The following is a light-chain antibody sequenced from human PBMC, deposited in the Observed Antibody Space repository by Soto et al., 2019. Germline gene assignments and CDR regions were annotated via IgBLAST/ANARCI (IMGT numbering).Light chain of an antibody. CDR3: QQYNSYSYT. J-gene: IGKJ2*01. CDR2: DAS. Sequence: DIQMTQSPSTLSASVGDRVTITCRASQSINSWLAWYQQKPGKAPKLLIYDASSLESGVPSRFSGSGSGTEFTLTISSLQPDDFATYFCQQYNSYSYTFDQGTKLEIK. CDR1: QSINSW. V-gene: IGKV1-5*01.